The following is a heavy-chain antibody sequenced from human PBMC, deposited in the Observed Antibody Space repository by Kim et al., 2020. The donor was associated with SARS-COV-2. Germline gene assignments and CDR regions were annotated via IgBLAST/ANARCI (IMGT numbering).Heavy chain of an antibody. CDR2: ISAYNGNT. Sequence: ASVKVSCKASGYTFTSYGISWVRQAPGQGLEWMGWISAYNGNTNYAQKLQGRVTMTTDTSTSTAYMELRSLRSDDTAVYYCARDHLVVVAATLRYYYYGMDVWGQGTTVTVSS. CDR1: GYTFTSYG. CDR3: ARDHLVVVAATLRYYYYGMDV. J-gene: IGHJ6*02. V-gene: IGHV1-18*01. D-gene: IGHD2-15*01.